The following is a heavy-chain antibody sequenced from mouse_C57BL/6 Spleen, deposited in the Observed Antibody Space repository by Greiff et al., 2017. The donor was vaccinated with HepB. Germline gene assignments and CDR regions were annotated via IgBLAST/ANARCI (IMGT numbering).Heavy chain of an antibody. D-gene: IGHD4-1*01. CDR3: TTFNWEREDY. Sequence: VQLQQSGAELVRPGASVKLSCTASGFNIKDDYMHWVKQRPEQGLEWIGWIDPENGDTEYASKFQGKATITADTSSNTAYLQLSSLTSEDTAVYYCTTFNWEREDYWGQGTTLTVSS. CDR2: IDPENGDT. J-gene: IGHJ2*01. V-gene: IGHV14-4*01. CDR1: GFNIKDDY.